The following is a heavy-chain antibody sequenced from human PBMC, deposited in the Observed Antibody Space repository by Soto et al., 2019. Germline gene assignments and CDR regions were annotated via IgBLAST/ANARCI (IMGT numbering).Heavy chain of an antibody. V-gene: IGHV3-48*02. CDR3: ARSPYYYDSSNYYGY. CDR1: GFTFSSYG. J-gene: IGHJ4*02. D-gene: IGHD3-22*01. CDR2: ISSSTTI. Sequence: EVQLVESGGGLVQPGGSLRLSCAASGFTFSSYGMNWVRQAPGKGLEWVSYISSSTTIYYADSVKGRFTIFRDNAKNSLYLQLNSLRDEDTAVYYCARSPYYYDSSNYYGYWGQGTLVTVSS.